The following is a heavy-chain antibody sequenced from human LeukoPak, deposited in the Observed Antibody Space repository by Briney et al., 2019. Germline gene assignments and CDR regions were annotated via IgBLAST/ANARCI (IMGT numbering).Heavy chain of an antibody. CDR1: GGSISRYY. CDR3: ARAMVRGAAFDY. Sequence: SSETLSLTCTVSGGSISRYYWTWIRQPPGNGLEWIGYIYYSGSTNYNPSLKSRVTISVDTSKNQFSLKLSSVTAADTAVYYCARAMVRGAAFDYWGQGTLVTVSS. CDR2: IYYSGST. V-gene: IGHV4-59*01. D-gene: IGHD3-10*01. J-gene: IGHJ4*02.